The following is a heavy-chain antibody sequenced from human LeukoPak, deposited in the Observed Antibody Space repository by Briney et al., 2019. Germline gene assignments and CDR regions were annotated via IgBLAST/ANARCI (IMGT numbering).Heavy chain of an antibody. Sequence: GGSLRLSCAASGFTFSSYWMSWARQAPGKGLEWVANIKQDGSEKYYVDSVKGRFTISRDNAKNSLYLQMNSLRAEDTAVYYCARDKLQLYFDYWGQGTLVTVSS. CDR3: ARDKLQLYFDY. CDR2: IKQDGSEK. CDR1: GFTFSSYW. D-gene: IGHD5-18*01. J-gene: IGHJ4*02. V-gene: IGHV3-7*01.